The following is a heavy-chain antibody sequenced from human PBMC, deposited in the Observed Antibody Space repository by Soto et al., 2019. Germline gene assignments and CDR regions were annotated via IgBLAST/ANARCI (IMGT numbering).Heavy chain of an antibody. J-gene: IGHJ6*03. CDR2: IGTAGDT. D-gene: IGHD3-3*01. Sequence: PGGSLRLSCAASGFTFSIYDMHWFRQATGKGLEWVSAIGTAGDTYYPGSVKGRFTISRENAKNSLYLQMNSLRAGDTAVYYCARALKDDLWRGYYYYYYMDVWGKGTTVTVSS. V-gene: IGHV3-13*01. CDR3: ARALKDDLWRGYYYYYYMDV. CDR1: GFTFSIYD.